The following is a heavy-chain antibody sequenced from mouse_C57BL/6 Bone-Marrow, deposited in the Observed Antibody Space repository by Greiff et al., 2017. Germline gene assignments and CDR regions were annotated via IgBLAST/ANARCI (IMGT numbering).Heavy chain of an antibody. Sequence: VQPQQPGAELVKPGASVKLSCKASGYTFTSYWMQWVKQRPGQGLEWIGEIDPSDSYTNYNQKFKGKATLTVDTSSSTAYMQLSSLTSEDSAVYYCARDYYSQFAYWGQGTLVTVSA. J-gene: IGHJ3*01. V-gene: IGHV1-50*01. D-gene: IGHD2-12*01. CDR1: GYTFTSYW. CDR2: IDPSDSYT. CDR3: ARDYYSQFAY.